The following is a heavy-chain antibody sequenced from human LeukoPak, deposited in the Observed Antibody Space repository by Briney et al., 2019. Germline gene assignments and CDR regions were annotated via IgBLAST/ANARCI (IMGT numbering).Heavy chain of an antibody. V-gene: IGHV3-30*04. CDR3: AKEMLGTRWITYDS. Sequence: PGGSLRLSCAASGFTFTNFAMHWVRRARGRGLEWVAVISYDGTNTYYSDSVKGRFTISRDNNKNSLYLQMNSLRTDDTALYNCAKEMLGTRWITYDSWGQGTLVTVSS. D-gene: IGHD5-12*01. CDR2: ISYDGTNT. J-gene: IGHJ4*02. CDR1: GFTFTNFA.